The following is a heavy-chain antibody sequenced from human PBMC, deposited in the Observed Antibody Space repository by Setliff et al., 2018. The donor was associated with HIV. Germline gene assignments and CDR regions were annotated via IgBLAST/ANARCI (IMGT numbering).Heavy chain of an antibody. CDR3: ARSVHSLYGDYATYFDP. V-gene: IGHV1-69*05. CDR2: IIPTFTRA. J-gene: IGHJ5*02. Sequence: SVKVSCKASGGTFGRFGISWVRQAPGQGLEWMGGIIPTFTRANYAQKFQARVIITTDKSTSTAFMELTSLTSEDTAVYYCARSVHSLYGDYATYFDPWGQETQVTVSS. D-gene: IGHD4-17*01. CDR1: GGTFGRFG.